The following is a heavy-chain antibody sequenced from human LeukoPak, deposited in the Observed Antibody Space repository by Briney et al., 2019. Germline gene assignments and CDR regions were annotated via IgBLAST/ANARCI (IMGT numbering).Heavy chain of an antibody. Sequence: SETLSLTCTVSSGSISTSNYYWGWVRQPPGKALEWIGNIFYSGSTYYSPSLKSRVTISVDTSKNQFSLKLSSVTAADTAVYYCARGVTIFGVAGPDAFDIWGQGTMVTVSS. CDR3: ARGVTIFGVAGPDAFDI. D-gene: IGHD3-3*01. J-gene: IGHJ3*02. CDR2: IFYSGST. CDR1: SGSISTSNYY. V-gene: IGHV4-39*07.